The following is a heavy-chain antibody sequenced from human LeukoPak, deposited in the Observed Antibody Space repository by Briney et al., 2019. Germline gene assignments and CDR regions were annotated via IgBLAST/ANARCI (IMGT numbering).Heavy chain of an antibody. V-gene: IGHV3-30-3*01. Sequence: GGSLRLSGAASGFTFSSYAMHWVRQAPGKGLEWVAVISYDGSNKYYADSVKGRFTISRDNSKNTLYLQMNSLRAEDTAVYYCARVQLAVAGTLDYWGQGTLVTVSS. CDR2: ISYDGSNK. CDR3: ARVQLAVAGTLDY. J-gene: IGHJ4*02. CDR1: GFTFSSYA. D-gene: IGHD6-19*01.